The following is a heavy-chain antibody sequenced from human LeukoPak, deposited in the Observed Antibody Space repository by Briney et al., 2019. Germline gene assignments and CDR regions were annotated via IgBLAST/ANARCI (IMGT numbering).Heavy chain of an antibody. Sequence: PSETLSLTCAVYGGSFSGYYWSWIRQPAGKGLESIGHISTSGSTNYNPSLKSRVTMSVDTSKNQFSLKLTSVTAADTAVYYCAKSNGYGLVDIWGQGTMVTVSS. CDR2: ISTSGST. CDR1: GGSFSGYY. J-gene: IGHJ3*02. V-gene: IGHV4-59*10. D-gene: IGHD3-10*01. CDR3: AKSNGYGLVDI.